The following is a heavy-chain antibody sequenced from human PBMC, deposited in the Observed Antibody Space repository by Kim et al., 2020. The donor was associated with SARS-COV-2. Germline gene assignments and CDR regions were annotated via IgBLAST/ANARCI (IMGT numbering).Heavy chain of an antibody. CDR2: IYHSGST. D-gene: IGHD3-10*01. J-gene: IGHJ6*02. CDR3: ARELLLWFGEHRSGMDV. Sequence: SETLSLTCAVSGGSISSSNWWSWVRQPPGKGLEWIGEIYHSGSTNYNPSLKSRVTISVDKSKNQFSLKLSSVTAADTAVYYCARELLLWFGEHRSGMDVWGQGTTVTVSS. CDR1: GGSISSSNW. V-gene: IGHV4-4*02.